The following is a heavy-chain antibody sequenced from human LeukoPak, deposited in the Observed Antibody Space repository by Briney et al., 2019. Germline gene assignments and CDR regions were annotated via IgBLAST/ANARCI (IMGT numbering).Heavy chain of an antibody. CDR2: IWYDGSSK. J-gene: IGHJ4*02. CDR3: TRDISSSRFDY. CDR1: GFTFSNYG. D-gene: IGHD6-6*01. V-gene: IGHV3-33*01. Sequence: PGGSLRLSCAASGFTFSNYGMHWVRQAPGRGLEWVAVIWYDGSSKYYADSVKGRFTVSRDNSKDTLYLQMNSLSAEDTGVYYCTRDISSSRFDYWGQGTLVTVSS.